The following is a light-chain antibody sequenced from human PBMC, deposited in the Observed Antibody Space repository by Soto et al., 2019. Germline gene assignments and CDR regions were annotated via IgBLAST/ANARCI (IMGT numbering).Light chain of an antibody. Sequence: QSVLTQPASVSGSPGQSITISCTGTSNDVGKYNLVSWYQHHPGKAPKLIIYDVTQWPSGASNRFSGSKSGNTASLTIYRLQADDEADYYCCSYAGGNSFYVFGTGTKLTVL. V-gene: IGLV2-23*02. CDR3: CSYAGGNSFYV. CDR2: DVT. CDR1: SNDVGKYNL. J-gene: IGLJ1*01.